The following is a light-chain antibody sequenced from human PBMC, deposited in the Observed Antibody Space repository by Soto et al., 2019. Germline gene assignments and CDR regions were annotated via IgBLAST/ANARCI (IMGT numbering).Light chain of an antibody. CDR3: SSYTSSSSYV. J-gene: IGLJ1*01. Sequence: QSALTQPASVSGSRGQWITISCTGTSSDVGGYNYVSWYQQHPGKAPKLMIYDVSNRPSGVSNRFSGSKSGNTASLTISGLQAEDEADYYCSSYTSSSSYVFGTGTKVTVL. V-gene: IGLV2-14*01. CDR2: DVS. CDR1: SSDVGGYNY.